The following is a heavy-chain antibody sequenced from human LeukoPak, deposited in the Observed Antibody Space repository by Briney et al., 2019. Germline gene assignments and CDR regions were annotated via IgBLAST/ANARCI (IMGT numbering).Heavy chain of an antibody. Sequence: PSETLSLTCTVSGGSISSYYWSWIRPPAGKGLEWIGRIYTSGSTNYNPSLKSRVTMSVDTSKNQFSLQLSSVTAADTAVYYCARGVLLWFGESLGLDVWGKGTTVTISS. J-gene: IGHJ6*04. V-gene: IGHV4-4*07. D-gene: IGHD3-10*01. CDR3: ARGVLLWFGESLGLDV. CDR2: IYTSGST. CDR1: GGSISSYY.